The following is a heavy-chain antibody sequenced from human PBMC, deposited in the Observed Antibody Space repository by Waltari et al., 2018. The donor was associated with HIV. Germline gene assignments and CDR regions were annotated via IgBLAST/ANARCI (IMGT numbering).Heavy chain of an antibody. Sequence: QVQLVQSGAEVKKPGASVKVSCKASGYTFTGYYLHWVRQAPGQGLEWMGGINPNSGCTNYAQKVQGRVTMTRDTSISTAYMELSRLRSDDTAVYYCARVGAVAGSAHNWFDPWGQGTLVTVSS. CDR2: INPNSGCT. J-gene: IGHJ5*02. CDR3: ARVGAVAGSAHNWFDP. V-gene: IGHV1-2*02. D-gene: IGHD6-19*01. CDR1: GYTFTGYY.